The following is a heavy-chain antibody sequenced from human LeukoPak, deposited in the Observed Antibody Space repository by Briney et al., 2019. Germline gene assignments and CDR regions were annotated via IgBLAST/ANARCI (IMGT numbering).Heavy chain of an antibody. CDR3: TTDCPSSTVAAGGTCAFDI. CDR2: IKSKTDGGTT. J-gene: IGHJ3*02. D-gene: IGHD6-13*01. CDR1: GFTLSNAW. V-gene: IGHV3-15*01. Sequence: PGGSLRLSSAASGFTLSNAWMSWVRQAPGKGLGWVGRIKSKTDGGTTDYAAPVKGRFAISRDDSKNTLYLQINSLKTEDTAVYYCTTDCPSSTVAAGGTCAFDIWGQGTMVTVSS.